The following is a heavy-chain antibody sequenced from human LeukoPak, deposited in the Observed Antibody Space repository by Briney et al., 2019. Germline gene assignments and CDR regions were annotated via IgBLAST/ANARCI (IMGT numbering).Heavy chain of an antibody. J-gene: IGHJ4*02. D-gene: IGHD1-26*01. CDR2: MHPSSGSS. CDR3: ARVNWEHSNFDF. CDR1: GYTFTGCY. Sequence: GASVKVSCKASGYTFTGCYMHWVRQAPGQGLEWMGLMHPSSGSSTYAQKFQGRVTMTRDTSIDTAYMVLSSLRSDDTAVYYCARVNWEHSNFDFWGRGTLVTVSS. V-gene: IGHV1-2*02.